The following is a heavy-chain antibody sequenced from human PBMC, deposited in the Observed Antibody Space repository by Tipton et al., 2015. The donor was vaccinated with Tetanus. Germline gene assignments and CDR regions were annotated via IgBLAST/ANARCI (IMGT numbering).Heavy chain of an antibody. CDR1: GYSFTSKR. CDR3: ARQDCSGGSCSLDV. J-gene: IGHJ6*02. Sequence: QLVQSGAEVKKSGESLKISCKGSGYSFTSKRIGWVRQMPGKGLEWMGIVYPGDSDPRYSPSFQDQVTISADKSISAAYLQWSSLKASDTGIYYCARQDCSGGSCSLDVWGQGTTVTVSS. CDR2: VYPGDSDP. D-gene: IGHD2-15*01. V-gene: IGHV5-51*01.